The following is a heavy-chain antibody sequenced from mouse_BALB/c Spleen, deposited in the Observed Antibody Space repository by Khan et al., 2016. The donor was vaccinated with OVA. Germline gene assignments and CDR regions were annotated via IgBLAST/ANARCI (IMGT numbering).Heavy chain of an antibody. D-gene: IGHD1-3*01. J-gene: IGHJ4*01. Sequence: QIQLVQSGPELKKPGETVQISCKASGFTFTNYGMNWVKQAPGKGLKWMGWINTYTGEPTFADDFKGRFAFSLETSASTAYLQINSLKNEDTATYFCAIVGYNGTVDCWGQGTQVTVSS. CDR1: GFTFTNYG. V-gene: IGHV9-3-1*01. CDR3: AIVGYNGTVDC. CDR2: INTYTGEP.